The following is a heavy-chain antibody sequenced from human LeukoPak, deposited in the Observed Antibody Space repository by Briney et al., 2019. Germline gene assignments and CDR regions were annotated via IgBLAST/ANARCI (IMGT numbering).Heavy chain of an antibody. CDR3: ARGGVVVTRLDY. Sequence: SVKVCCKASGGTFSSYAISWVRQAPGQGLEWMGRIIPILGIANYAQKFQGRVTITADKSTSTAYMELSSLRSEDTAVYYCARGGVVVTRLDYWGQGTLVTVSS. CDR2: IIPILGIA. J-gene: IGHJ4*02. CDR1: GGTFSSYA. V-gene: IGHV1-69*04. D-gene: IGHD2-21*02.